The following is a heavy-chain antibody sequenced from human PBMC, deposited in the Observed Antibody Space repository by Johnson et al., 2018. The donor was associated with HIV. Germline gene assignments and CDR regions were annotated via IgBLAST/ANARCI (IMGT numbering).Heavy chain of an antibody. J-gene: IGHJ3*02. CDR3: AKTAWVFEGDASDI. CDR2: IYSGGRT. Sequence: VQLVESGGGLVQSGGSLRLSCAASGFTVSSNYMSWVRQAPGKGLEWVSVIYSGGRTYYADSVKGRFTISRDNSKNTLYLQMNSLRAEDTAIYYCAKTAWVFEGDASDIWGQGTMVTVSS. CDR1: GFTVSSNY. V-gene: IGHV3-66*01. D-gene: IGHD3-3*01.